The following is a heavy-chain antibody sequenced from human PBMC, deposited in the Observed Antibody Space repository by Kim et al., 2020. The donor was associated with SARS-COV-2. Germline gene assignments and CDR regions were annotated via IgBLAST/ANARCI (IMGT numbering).Heavy chain of an antibody. CDR3: AKDLYYYDSSGFGY. J-gene: IGHJ4*02. D-gene: IGHD3-22*01. Sequence: ANSVKGRFAISGDNAKNSLYLQMNSLRAEDTALYYCAKDLYYYDSSGFGYWGQGTLVTVSS. V-gene: IGHV3-9*01.